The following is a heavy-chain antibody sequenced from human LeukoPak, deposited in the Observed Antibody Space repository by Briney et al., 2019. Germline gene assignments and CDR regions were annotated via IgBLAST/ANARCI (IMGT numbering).Heavy chain of an antibody. CDR3: ARAGSGYEYYFDY. D-gene: IGHD5-12*01. Sequence: SQTLSLSCTVSGGSISSGGYYWSWIRQHPGKGLEWIGYIYYSGSTYYNPSLKSRVTISVDTSKNQFSLKLSSVTAADTAVYYCARAGSGYEYYFDYWGQGTLVTVSS. J-gene: IGHJ4*02. CDR1: GGSISSGGYY. V-gene: IGHV4-31*03. CDR2: IYYSGST.